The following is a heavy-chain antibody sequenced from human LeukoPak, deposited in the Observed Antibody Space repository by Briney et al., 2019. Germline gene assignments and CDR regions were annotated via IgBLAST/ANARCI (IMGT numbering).Heavy chain of an antibody. CDR1: GGSINVYY. Sequence: KTSETLSLTCNVSGGSINVYYWNWIRQSPGKGLEWIGSISYSGSTNYNPSLKSRVTISMDTSKNRFSLRVSSVIAADTAMYYCARGGSRSYTSSTLDYWGQGTLVTVSS. D-gene: IGHD6-6*01. V-gene: IGHV4-59*01. J-gene: IGHJ4*02. CDR2: ISYSGST. CDR3: ARGGSRSYTSSTLDY.